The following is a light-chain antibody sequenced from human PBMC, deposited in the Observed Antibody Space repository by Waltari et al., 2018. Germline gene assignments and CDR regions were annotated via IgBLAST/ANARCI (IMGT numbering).Light chain of an antibody. CDR1: SSNFGSNT. J-gene: IGLJ1*01. Sequence: QSVLTQPPSASWTPGQRVTISCSGSSSNFGSNTVNWYQQLPGTAPNLLIYSNNQRPSGVPDRFSGSKSGTSASLAISGLQSEDEADYYCAAWDDSLNGLYVFGTGTKVTVL. CDR3: AAWDDSLNGLYV. CDR2: SNN. V-gene: IGLV1-44*01.